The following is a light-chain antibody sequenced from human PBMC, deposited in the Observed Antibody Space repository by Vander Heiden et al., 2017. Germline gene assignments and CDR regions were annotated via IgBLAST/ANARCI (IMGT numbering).Light chain of an antibody. CDR3: QTWGTGIVV. J-gene: IGLJ2*01. V-gene: IGLV4-69*01. Sequence: LVLTQSPSASASLGASVKLTCTLSSGHRSYAIAWHEQQPEKGPRYLMKLNSDGSHSKGGGIPDRFSGSSSGAGRYLTISSLQPEDEADYYCQTWGTGIVVFGGGTKLTVL. CDR2: LNSDGSH. CDR1: SGHRSYA.